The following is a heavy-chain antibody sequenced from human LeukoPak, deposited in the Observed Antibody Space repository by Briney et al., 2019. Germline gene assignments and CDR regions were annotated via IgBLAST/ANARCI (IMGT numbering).Heavy chain of an antibody. Sequence: GGSLRLSCAASGFTFSSYSMNWVRQTPAKGLEWVANIKQDGSEKYYVDSVKGRFTISRDNAKNSLYLQMNSLRAEDTAVYYCARASGKYYYDSSAYDAFDIWGQGTMVTVSS. CDR1: GFTFSSYS. CDR2: IKQDGSEK. D-gene: IGHD3-22*01. J-gene: IGHJ3*02. CDR3: ARASGKYYYDSSAYDAFDI. V-gene: IGHV3-7*01.